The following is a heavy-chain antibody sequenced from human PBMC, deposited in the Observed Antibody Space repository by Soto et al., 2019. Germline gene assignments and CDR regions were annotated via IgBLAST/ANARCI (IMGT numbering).Heavy chain of an antibody. CDR1: GYTFTSYG. V-gene: IGHV1-18*01. CDR3: AKSPNPGSATPSYYGMDV. CDR2: ISAYNGNT. D-gene: IGHD2-15*01. Sequence: ASVKVSCKASGYTFTSYGISWVRQAPGQGLERMGWISAYNGNTNYAQKLQGRVTMTTDTSTSTAYMELRSLRSEDTAVYYCAKSPNPGSATPSYYGMDVWGLGTTVTVSS. J-gene: IGHJ6*02.